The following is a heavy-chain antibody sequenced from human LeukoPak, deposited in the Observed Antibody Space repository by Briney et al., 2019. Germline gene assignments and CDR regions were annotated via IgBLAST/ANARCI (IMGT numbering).Heavy chain of an antibody. J-gene: IGHJ4*02. CDR2: IYRSGST. Sequence: PSETLSLTCTVSGFSISSGYHWGWIRQPPGKGLECIGNIYRSGSTYYRPSLKSRVTISIDTSKNQFSLKLSSVTAADTAVYYCASPLYSSSHFDYWGQGALVTVSS. CDR3: ASPLYSSSHFDY. V-gene: IGHV4-38-2*02. D-gene: IGHD6-6*01. CDR1: GFSISSGYH.